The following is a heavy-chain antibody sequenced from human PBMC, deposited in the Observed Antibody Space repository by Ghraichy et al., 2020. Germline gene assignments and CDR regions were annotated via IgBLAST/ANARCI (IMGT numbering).Heavy chain of an antibody. CDR3: ARGGYYYDSSRYYGLFDI. D-gene: IGHD3-22*01. V-gene: IGHV4-4*07. Sequence: ETLSLTCTVSGASISNYFWIWIRQPAGKGLEWIGRIYSSGSTNYNPSVKSRLTMSVDTSKNQFSLKLISVSAADTAVYYCARGGYYYDSSRYYGLFDIWGQGQWSPSLQ. J-gene: IGHJ3*02. CDR1: GASISNYF. CDR2: IYSSGST.